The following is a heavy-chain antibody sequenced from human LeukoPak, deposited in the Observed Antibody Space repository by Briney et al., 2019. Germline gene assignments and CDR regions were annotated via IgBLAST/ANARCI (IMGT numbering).Heavy chain of an antibody. J-gene: IGHJ3*02. CDR3: ARDLLHAFDI. CDR2: IYSGGTT. Sequence: GGSLRLSCAASGFTVTSNYMSWVRQAPGKGLEWVSVIYSGGTTYYADSVKGRFTVSRDNSKNTLYLQMNSLRAEDTAVYYCARDLLHAFDIWGQGTMVTVSS. V-gene: IGHV3-53*01. CDR1: GFTVTSNY.